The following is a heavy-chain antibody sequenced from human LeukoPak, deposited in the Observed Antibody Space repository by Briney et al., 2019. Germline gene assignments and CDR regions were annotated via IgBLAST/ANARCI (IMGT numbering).Heavy chain of an antibody. J-gene: IGHJ4*02. Sequence: PGGSLRLSCAASGFTFSSYAMHWVRQAPGKGLEWVSGISDTGENTVYADSVKGRFTISRGNSKNTLYLQMNSLRAEDTAVYYCAKGSREYSSSSLDYWGQGTLVTVSS. V-gene: IGHV3-23*01. CDR1: GFTFSSYA. D-gene: IGHD6-6*01. CDR3: AKGSREYSSSSLDY. CDR2: ISDTGENT.